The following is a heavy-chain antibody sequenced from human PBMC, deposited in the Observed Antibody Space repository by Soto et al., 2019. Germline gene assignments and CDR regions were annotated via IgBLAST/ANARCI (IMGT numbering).Heavy chain of an antibody. CDR1: GFTFSSYA. V-gene: IGHV3-30*04. CDR2: ISYDGSNK. J-gene: IGHJ4*02. Sequence: QVQLVESGGGVVQPGRSLRLSCAASGFTFSSYAMHWVRQAPGKGLEWVAVISYDGSNKYYADSVKGRFTISRDNSKNTLYLQMNSLRAEDTAVYYCAKDDPLVSFSYWGQGTLVTVSS. D-gene: IGHD2-2*01. CDR3: AKDDPLVSFSY.